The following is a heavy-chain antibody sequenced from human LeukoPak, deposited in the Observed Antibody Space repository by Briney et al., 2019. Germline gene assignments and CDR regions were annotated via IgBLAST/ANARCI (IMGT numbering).Heavy chain of an antibody. Sequence: SVKVSCKASGGTFSSYAISWMRQAPGQGLEWMGRIIPIFGTANYAQKFQGRVTITTDESTSTAYMELSSLRSEDTAVYYCATIPAESIHFDYWGQGTLVTVSS. D-gene: IGHD6-25*01. V-gene: IGHV1-69*05. CDR3: ATIPAESIHFDY. CDR1: GGTFSSYA. J-gene: IGHJ4*02. CDR2: IIPIFGTA.